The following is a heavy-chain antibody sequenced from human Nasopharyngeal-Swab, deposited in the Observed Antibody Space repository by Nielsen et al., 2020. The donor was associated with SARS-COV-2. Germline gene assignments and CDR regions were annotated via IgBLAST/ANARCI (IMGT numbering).Heavy chain of an antibody. Sequence: ASVKVSCKASGYSFTSYHMYWVRQAPGQGLEWMGIINPSGGSATYAQRFQDKVTMTRDTSTSTVFMELSSLKSEDTAVYYCARDRYGSGSFLGYWGQGTLVTVSS. J-gene: IGHJ4*02. CDR1: GYSFTSYH. CDR2: INPSGGSA. D-gene: IGHD3-10*01. V-gene: IGHV1-46*01. CDR3: ARDRYGSGSFLGY.